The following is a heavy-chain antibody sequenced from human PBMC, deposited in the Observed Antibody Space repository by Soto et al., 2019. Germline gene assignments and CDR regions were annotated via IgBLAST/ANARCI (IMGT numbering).Heavy chain of an antibody. CDR1: GFTFSSYS. J-gene: IGHJ4*02. CDR2: ISSSSSTI. D-gene: IGHD5-18*01. CDR3: ARELGYSYDREDAY. V-gene: IGHV3-48*02. Sequence: EVPLVESGGGLVQPGGSLRLSCAASGFTFSSYSMNWVRQAPGKGLEWVSYISSSSSTIYYADSVKGRFTISRDNAKNSLYLQMNSLRDEDTAVYYCARELGYSYDREDAYWGQGTLVTVSS.